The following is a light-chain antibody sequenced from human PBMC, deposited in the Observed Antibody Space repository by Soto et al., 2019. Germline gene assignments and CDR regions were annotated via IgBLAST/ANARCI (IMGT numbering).Light chain of an antibody. CDR1: QSVSSSY. CDR3: QQRSNWPPLFT. J-gene: IGKJ3*01. V-gene: IGKV3D-20*02. Sequence: EIVLTPSPGTLSLSPVQRATLSCRASQSVSSSYLAWYQQKPGQAPRLLIYAASSRATGIPARFSGSGSGTDSTLTISSLEPEDFAVYYCQQRSNWPPLFTFGPGPRWIS. CDR2: AAS.